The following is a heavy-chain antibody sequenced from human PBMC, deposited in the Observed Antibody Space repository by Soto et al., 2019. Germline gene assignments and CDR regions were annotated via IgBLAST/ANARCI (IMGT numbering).Heavy chain of an antibody. CDR2: INPNSGGT. CDR1: GYTFTGYY. D-gene: IGHD6-6*01. Sequence: ASVKVSCKAAGYTFTGYYMHWVRQAPGQGLEWMGWINPNSGGTNYAQKFQGWVNMTRDTSISTAYMELSRLRSDDTAVYYCAREKQLVPSYSYGMDVWGQGTTVTL. J-gene: IGHJ6*02. V-gene: IGHV1-2*04. CDR3: AREKQLVPSYSYGMDV.